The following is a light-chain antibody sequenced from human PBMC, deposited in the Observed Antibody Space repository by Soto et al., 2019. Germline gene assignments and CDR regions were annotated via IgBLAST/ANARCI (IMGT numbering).Light chain of an antibody. V-gene: IGLV2-14*03. CDR2: DVN. Sequence: QSALPQPASVSGSPGQSITIPCTGTSSDVGSYNYVSWYQQYPGKAPKLVMYDVNSRPSGVSHRFSGAKSANTASLTISGLHAEDEADYYCSSHTNGGRNVFGTGTKLTVL. CDR1: SSDVGSYNY. CDR3: SSHTNGGRNV. J-gene: IGLJ1*01.